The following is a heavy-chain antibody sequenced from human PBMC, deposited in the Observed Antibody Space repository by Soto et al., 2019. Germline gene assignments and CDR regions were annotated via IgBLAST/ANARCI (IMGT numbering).Heavy chain of an antibody. CDR2: ISSSGGST. CDR3: AKVGSSAWYHNSYCDS. D-gene: IGHD6-19*01. J-gene: IGHJ4*02. CDR1: GFTFSSYA. V-gene: IGHV3-23*01. Sequence: PGGSLRLSCAASGFTFSSYAMTWVRQAPGKGLEWVSVISSSGGSTYSADSVKGRFTISRDNSKNTLYLQMNSLRAEDTAVYYCAKVGSSAWYHNSYCDSWGQGTLVTVSS.